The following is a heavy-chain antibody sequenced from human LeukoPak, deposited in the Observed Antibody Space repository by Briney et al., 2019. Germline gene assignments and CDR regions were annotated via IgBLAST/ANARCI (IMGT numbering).Heavy chain of an antibody. V-gene: IGHV4-39*01. J-gene: IGHJ3*02. Sequence: SETLSLTCTVSGGSISSSSYYWGWIRQPPGKGLEWIGSIYYSGSTYYNPSLKSRVTISVDTSKNQFSLKLSSVTAADTAVYYCARYSGYSYGYRGFAFDIWGQGTMVTVSS. CDR3: ARYSGYSYGYRGFAFDI. CDR1: GGSISSSSYY. CDR2: IYYSGST. D-gene: IGHD5-18*01.